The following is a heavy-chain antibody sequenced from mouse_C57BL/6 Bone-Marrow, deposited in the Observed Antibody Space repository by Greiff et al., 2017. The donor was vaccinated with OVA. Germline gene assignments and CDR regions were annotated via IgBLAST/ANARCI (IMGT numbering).Heavy chain of an antibody. CDR1: GFTFTDYY. V-gene: IGHV7-3*01. D-gene: IGHD3-3*01. J-gene: IGHJ4*01. CDR3: ARYEGTSYAMDY. CDR2: IRNKANGYTT. Sequence: EVKVEESGGGLVQPGGSLSLSCAASGFTFTDYYMSWVRQPPGKALEWLGFIRNKANGYTTEYSASVKGRFTISRDNSQSILYLQMNALRAEDSATYYCARYEGTSYAMDYWGQGTSVTVSS.